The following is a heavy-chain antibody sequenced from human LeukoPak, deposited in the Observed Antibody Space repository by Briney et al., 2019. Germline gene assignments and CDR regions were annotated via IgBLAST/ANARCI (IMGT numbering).Heavy chain of an antibody. CDR1: GYSISSGYY. V-gene: IGHV4-38-2*02. Sequence: SETLSLTCTVSGYSISSGYYWGWIRQPPGKGLEWIGTIYHSGSTYYNPSLKSRVTISVDASKNQFSLKLTSVTAADTAVYYCARVRGYCSSTICYRYYFDYWGQGTLVTVSS. D-gene: IGHD2-2*01. J-gene: IGHJ4*02. CDR2: IYHSGST. CDR3: ARVRGYCSSTICYRYYFDY.